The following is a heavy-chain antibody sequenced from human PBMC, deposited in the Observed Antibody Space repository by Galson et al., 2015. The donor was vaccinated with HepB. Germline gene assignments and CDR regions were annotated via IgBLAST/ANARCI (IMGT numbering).Heavy chain of an antibody. J-gene: IGHJ6*02. CDR3: AREDASGYYYGMDV. V-gene: IGHV3-23*01. CDR1: EFTFSSYA. CDR2: ISASGGSI. Sequence: SEFTFSSYAMSWVRQAPGKGLEWLSSISASGGSIYYADPVKGRFTVSRDNAKNTLYLQMNSLRAEDTAVYYCAREDASGYYYGMDVWGQGTTVTVSS.